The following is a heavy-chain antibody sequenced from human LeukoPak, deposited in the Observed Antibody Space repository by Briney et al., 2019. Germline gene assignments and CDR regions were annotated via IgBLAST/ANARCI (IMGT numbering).Heavy chain of an antibody. V-gene: IGHV3-23*01. CDR1: RFTFSSYA. Sequence: PTGGSLRLSCAASRFTFSSYAMNWVRQAPGKGLEWVSSISGSGGSTYYADSVKGRFTISRDNSKNTLYLQMNSLRAEDTAVYYCARKSGSSGYPFDYWGQGILVSVSS. CDR2: ISGSGGST. J-gene: IGHJ4*02. D-gene: IGHD3-22*01. CDR3: ARKSGSSGYPFDY.